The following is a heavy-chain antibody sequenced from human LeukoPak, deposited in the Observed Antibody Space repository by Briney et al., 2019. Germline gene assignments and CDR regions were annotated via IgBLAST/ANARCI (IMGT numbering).Heavy chain of an antibody. CDR1: RFTFPTFN. CDR2: ISSDSTTI. V-gene: IGHV3-48*01. J-gene: IGHJ6*03. Sequence: PGGSLRLSCAASRFTFPTFNMSWVRQAPGKGLEWVSHISSDSTTISYADSVKGRFTISRDNAKTSLYLQMNSLKADDTAVYYCVRSYYYYMDVWGQGTTVTVSS. CDR3: VRSYYYYMDV.